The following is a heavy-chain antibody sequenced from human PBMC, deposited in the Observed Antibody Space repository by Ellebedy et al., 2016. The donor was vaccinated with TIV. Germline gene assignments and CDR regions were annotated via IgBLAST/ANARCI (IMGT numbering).Heavy chain of an antibody. CDR2: IIPIFGTA. V-gene: IGHV1-69*13. D-gene: IGHD3-10*01. J-gene: IGHJ6*02. CDR1: GCTFSSYA. Sequence: AASVKVSCKASGCTFSSYAISWVRQAPGQGLEWMGGIIPIFGTANYAQKFQGRVTITADESTSTAYMELSSLRSEDTAVYYCARVWDGSGSYWGYYYYYGMDVWGQGTTVTVSS. CDR3: ARVWDGSGSYWGYYYYYGMDV.